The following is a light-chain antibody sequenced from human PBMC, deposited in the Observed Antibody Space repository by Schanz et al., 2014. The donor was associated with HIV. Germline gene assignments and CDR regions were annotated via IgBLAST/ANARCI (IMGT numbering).Light chain of an antibody. CDR2: SNN. J-gene: IGLJ7*01. V-gene: IGLV1-44*01. Sequence: QSVLTQPPSTSGTPGQRVIISCSGSTSNIGSNTVNWYQQLPRTAPKLLIYSNNQRPSGVPDQFSGSKSGTSASLLISGLQSEDEADYYCATWDDSLNGAVFGGGAQLTVL. CDR1: TSNIGSNT. CDR3: ATWDDSLNGAV.